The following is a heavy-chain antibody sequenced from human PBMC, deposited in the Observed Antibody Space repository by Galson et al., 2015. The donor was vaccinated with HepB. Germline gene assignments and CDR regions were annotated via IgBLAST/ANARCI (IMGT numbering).Heavy chain of an antibody. CDR2: ISYDGSNK. CDR3: ARVGYCSSTSCYTYYYYYYGMDV. V-gene: IGHV3-30-3*01. Sequence: SLRLSCAASGFTFSGYAMHWVRQAPGKGLEWVAVISYDGSNKYYADSVKGRFTISRDNSKNTLYLQMNSLRAEDTAVYYCARVGYCSSTSCYTYYYYYYGMDVWGQGTTVTVSS. CDR1: GFTFSGYA. D-gene: IGHD2-2*02. J-gene: IGHJ6*02.